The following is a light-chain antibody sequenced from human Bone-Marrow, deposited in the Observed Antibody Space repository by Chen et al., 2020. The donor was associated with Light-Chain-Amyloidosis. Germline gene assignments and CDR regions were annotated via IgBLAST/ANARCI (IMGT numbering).Light chain of an antibody. CDR3: KSRDSGNYVV. J-gene: IGLJ2*01. CDR1: SLRSYF. V-gene: IGLV3-19*01. Sequence: SSELTQDPAVSVALRQTVRITCQGESLRSYFATWYQQKSGEAPVLVLFGETNRASGIPDRFSGSRSGNTASLTITGAQAEDEAVYYCKSRDSGNYVVFGGGTKVTV. CDR2: GET.